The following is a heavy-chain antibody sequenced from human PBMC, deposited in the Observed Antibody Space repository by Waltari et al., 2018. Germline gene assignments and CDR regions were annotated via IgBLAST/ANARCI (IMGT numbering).Heavy chain of an antibody. CDR2: IYAGDSDS. CDR1: GYSFTSYW. Sequence: EVQLVQSGAEVKKPGESLKISCKGSGYSFTSYWIGWVRQTPREGLEVVGVIYAGDSDSRYSPSCQGQVTISADKSISTADLQLSSLTASDTAMYYCSREREVGATMLVDYWGQGTLVTVSS. D-gene: IGHD1-26*01. J-gene: IGHJ4*02. V-gene: IGHV5-51*01. CDR3: SREREVGATMLVDY.